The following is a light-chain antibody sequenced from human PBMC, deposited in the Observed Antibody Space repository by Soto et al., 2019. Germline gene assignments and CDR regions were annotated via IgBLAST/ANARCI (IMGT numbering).Light chain of an antibody. CDR3: QQYNSYSLT. CDR2: DAS. CDR1: QSISSW. J-gene: IGKJ4*01. Sequence: DIQMTQSPSTLSASLGDRVTITCRASQSISSWLAWYQQKPGKAPKLLIYDASSLESGVPSRFSSSGSGTEFTLTISSLQPDDFATYYCQQYNSYSLTFGGGTKVDIK. V-gene: IGKV1-5*01.